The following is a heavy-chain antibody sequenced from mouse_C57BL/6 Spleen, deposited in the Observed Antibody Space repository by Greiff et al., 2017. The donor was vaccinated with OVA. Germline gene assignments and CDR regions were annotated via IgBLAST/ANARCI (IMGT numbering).Heavy chain of an antibody. J-gene: IGHJ3*01. D-gene: IGHD1-1*01. CDR2: IDPSDSET. CDR1: GYTFTSYW. V-gene: IGHV1-52*01. CDR3: AGGYGSRGAWFAY. Sequence: QVQLQQPGAELVRPGSSVKLSCKASGYTFTSYWMHWVKQRPIQGLEWIGNIDPSDSETHYNQKCKDKATLTVDKSSSTAYMQLNSVTTEDSAVYGWAGGYGSRGAWFAYWGQGTLVTVSA.